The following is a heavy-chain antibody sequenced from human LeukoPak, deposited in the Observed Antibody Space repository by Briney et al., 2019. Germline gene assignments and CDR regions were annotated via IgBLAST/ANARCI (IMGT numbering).Heavy chain of an antibody. V-gene: IGHV4-4*07. CDR1: GGSISSYY. J-gene: IGHJ5*02. CDR3: ARVGWELPSGWFDP. CDR2: IYTSGST. Sequence: SSETLSLTCTVSGGSISSYYWSWIRQPAGKGLEWIGCIYTSGSTNYNPSLKSRVTMSVDTSRNQFSLKLSSVTAADTAVYYCARVGWELPSGWFDPWGQGTLVTVSS. D-gene: IGHD1-26*01.